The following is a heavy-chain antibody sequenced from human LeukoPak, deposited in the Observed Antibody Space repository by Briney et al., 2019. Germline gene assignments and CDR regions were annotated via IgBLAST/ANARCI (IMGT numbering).Heavy chain of an antibody. J-gene: IGHJ6*03. V-gene: IGHV3-53*01. CDR1: GFTVSSNY. D-gene: IGHD3-16*01. Sequence: PGGSLRLSCAASGFTVSSNYMSWVRQAPGKGLEWVSIIYSGGSTFYADSVKGRFTISRDNSRNTVYLLMNGLRAEDTAIYYCAKSQYYGYYYMDVWGEGTTVTISS. CDR3: AKSQYYGYYYMDV. CDR2: IYSGGST.